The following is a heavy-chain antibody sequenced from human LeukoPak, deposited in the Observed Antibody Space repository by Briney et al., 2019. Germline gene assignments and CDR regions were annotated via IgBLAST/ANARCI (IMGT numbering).Heavy chain of an antibody. V-gene: IGHV4-39*07. D-gene: IGHD2/OR15-2a*01. CDR3: ARVRGNYYYYYMDV. CDR1: GGSISSSSYY. J-gene: IGHJ6*03. Sequence: SETLSLTCTVSGGSISSSSYYWGWIRQPPGKGLEWIGSIYYSGSTYYNPSLKSRVTISVDTSKNQFSLKLSSVTAADTDVYYCARVRGNYYYYYMDVWGKGTTVTISS. CDR2: IYYSGST.